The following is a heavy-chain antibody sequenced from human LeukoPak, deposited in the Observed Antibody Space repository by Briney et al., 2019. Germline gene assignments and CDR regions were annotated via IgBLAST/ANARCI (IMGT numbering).Heavy chain of an antibody. CDR1: GFTVSSNY. J-gene: IGHJ1*01. D-gene: IGHD3-16*02. V-gene: IGHV3-66*01. CDR3: ARIVSLGEYFQH. Sequence: GGSLRLSCAASGFTVSSNYMSWVRQAPGKGLEWVSVIYSGGSTYYADSVKGRFTVSRDNSKNTLYLQMNSLRAEDTAVYYCARIVSLGEYFQHWGQGTLVTVSS. CDR2: IYSGGST.